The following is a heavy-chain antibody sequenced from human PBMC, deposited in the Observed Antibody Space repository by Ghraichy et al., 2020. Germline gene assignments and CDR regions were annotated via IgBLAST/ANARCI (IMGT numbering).Heavy chain of an antibody. D-gene: IGHD3/OR15-3a*01. Sequence: GVLNISCAASGFTFSDYNMHWLRKAPGKGLEYVSCINDAGRSTTYADSVKGRFTVSRDNAKNTLWLQMSSLRTEDTATYYYARDLEWMIYDYWGQGTLVTVSS. V-gene: IGHV3-74*03. J-gene: IGHJ4*02. CDR2: INDAGRST. CDR1: GFTFSDYN. CDR3: ARDLEWMIYDY.